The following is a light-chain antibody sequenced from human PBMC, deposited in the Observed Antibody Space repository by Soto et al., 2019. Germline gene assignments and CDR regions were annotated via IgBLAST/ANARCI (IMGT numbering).Light chain of an antibody. CDR2: DAS. V-gene: IGKV3-11*01. CDR1: QSVSTY. Sequence: EIVLTQSPATLSLSPGQRATLSCRASQSVSTYLAWYQQKPGQAPRLLIYDASTRATGIPARFSGSGSGTDFTLPISSLQPEDFAVYYCQPRSNWPPTWTFGQGTKVEIK. J-gene: IGKJ1*01. CDR3: QPRSNWPPTWT.